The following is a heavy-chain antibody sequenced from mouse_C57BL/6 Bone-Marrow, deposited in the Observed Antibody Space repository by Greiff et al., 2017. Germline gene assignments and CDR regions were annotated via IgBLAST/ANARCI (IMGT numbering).Heavy chain of an antibody. D-gene: IGHD2-2*01. Sequence: VQLQQSGAELVRPGASVKLSCTASGFNIKDDYMHWVKQRPEQGLEWIGWIDPENGDTEYATKFQGKATITADTSSNTAYLQLSSLTSEDTAVDYGATFGYDSPCWYFDVWGTGTTVTVTS. J-gene: IGHJ1*03. CDR2: IDPENGDT. CDR3: ATFGYDSPCWYFDV. V-gene: IGHV14-4*01. CDR1: GFNIKDDY.